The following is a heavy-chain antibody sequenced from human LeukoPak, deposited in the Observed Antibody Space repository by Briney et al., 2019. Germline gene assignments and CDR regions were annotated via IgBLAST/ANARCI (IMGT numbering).Heavy chain of an antibody. J-gene: IGHJ4*02. D-gene: IGHD5-18*01. V-gene: IGHV3-9*01. CDR2: ISWNSGSI. Sequence: GRSLRLSCAASGFTFDDYAMHWVRQAPGKGLEWVLGISWNSGSIGYADSVKGRFTVSRDNARNTVYLQINSLRAEDTAVYYCATLNSFGNDYWGQGVLVTVSS. CDR1: GFTFDDYA. CDR3: ATLNSFGNDY.